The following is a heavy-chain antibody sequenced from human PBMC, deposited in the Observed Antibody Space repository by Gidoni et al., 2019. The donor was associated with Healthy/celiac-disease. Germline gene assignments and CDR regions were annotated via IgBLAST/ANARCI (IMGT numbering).Heavy chain of an antibody. Sequence: EVRLVESGGGLVKPGGSLRLYSAASGFTFRRYSMNWVSQAQGKGLESVSSISSISSSLYFADLVNGRFTISRDNAKNSLYLQMISLRAEDTAVYYCARDWSNGLWSGYYNYYYYGMDVWGQGTTVTVSS. V-gene: IGHV3-21*01. CDR2: ISSISSSL. CDR1: GFTFRRYS. D-gene: IGHD3-3*01. J-gene: IGHJ6*02. CDR3: ARDWSNGLWSGYYNYYYYGMDV.